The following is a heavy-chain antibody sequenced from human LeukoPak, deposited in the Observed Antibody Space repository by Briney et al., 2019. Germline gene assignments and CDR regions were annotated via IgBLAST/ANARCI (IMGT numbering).Heavy chain of an antibody. Sequence: ASVKVSCKVSGYSFNDLSVHWVRQAPGKGLQWLGGYDPEYGDTIYAQNFQGRPTMTEDTSTATACMEVSSLRSEDTAVYYCTAVSLLRGYDVLTFYSYPNYFDFWGQGTLVTVSS. V-gene: IGHV1-24*01. CDR3: TAVSLLRGYDVLTFYSYPNYFDF. CDR1: GYSFNDLS. CDR2: YDPEYGDT. D-gene: IGHD3-9*01. J-gene: IGHJ4*02.